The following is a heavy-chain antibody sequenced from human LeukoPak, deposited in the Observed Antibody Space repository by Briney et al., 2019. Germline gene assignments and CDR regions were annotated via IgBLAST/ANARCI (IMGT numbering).Heavy chain of an antibody. Sequence: GGSLRLSCAASRFSFSTYEMNWVRQAPGKGLELVSYISSSASTIYYADSVKGRFTISRDSAKNSLYLQMNSLRAEDTAVYYCARRNYHYGMDVWGQGTTVTVSS. CDR1: RFSFSTYE. V-gene: IGHV3-48*03. J-gene: IGHJ6*02. CDR3: ARRNYHYGMDV. CDR2: ISSSASTI.